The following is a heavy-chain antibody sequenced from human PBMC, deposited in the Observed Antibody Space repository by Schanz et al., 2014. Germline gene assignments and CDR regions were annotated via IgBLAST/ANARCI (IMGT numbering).Heavy chain of an antibody. CDR1: GYIFTNFP. V-gene: IGHV7-4-1*01. CDR2: IHTTTGTP. J-gene: IGHJ4*02. Sequence: QVQLVQSGSELRKPGASVKISCMTSGYIFTNFPLSWVRQVPGRGLEWMGWIHTTTGTPTYAPGFAGRFVFSLNTSVATAYLEIGDVRTEYTAVYYCARIAGLDFWGQGSLVTVSS. CDR3: ARIAGLDF. D-gene: IGHD6-13*01.